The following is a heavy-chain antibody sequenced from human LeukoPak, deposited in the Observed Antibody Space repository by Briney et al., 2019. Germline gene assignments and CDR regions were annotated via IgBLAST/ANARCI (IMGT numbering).Heavy chain of an antibody. CDR1: GGSISSYY. CDR3: ARVRGSLLWFGEFLFDY. Sequence: PSETLSLTCSVSGGSISSYYWSWIRQPAGKGLEWIGRIYTSGSTNYNPSLKSRVTMSVDTSKNQFSLKLSSVTAADTAVYYCARVRGSLLWFGEFLFDYWGQGTLVTVSS. J-gene: IGHJ4*02. CDR2: IYTSGST. V-gene: IGHV4-4*07. D-gene: IGHD3-10*01.